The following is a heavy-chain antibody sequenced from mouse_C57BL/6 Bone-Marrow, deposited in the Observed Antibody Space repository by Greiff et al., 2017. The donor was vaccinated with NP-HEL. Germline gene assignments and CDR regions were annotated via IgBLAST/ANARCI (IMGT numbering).Heavy chain of an antibody. V-gene: IGHV10-3*01. CDR1: GFTFNTYA. Sequence: DVQLVESGGGLVQPKGSLKLSCAASGFTFNTYAMHWVRQAPGKGLEWVARIRSKSSNYATYYADSVKDRFTISRDDSQSMLYLQMNNLKTEDTAMYYCVREGDYYGSCAMDYWGQGTSVTVSS. CDR2: IRSKSSNYAT. CDR3: VREGDYYGSCAMDY. D-gene: IGHD1-1*01. J-gene: IGHJ4*01.